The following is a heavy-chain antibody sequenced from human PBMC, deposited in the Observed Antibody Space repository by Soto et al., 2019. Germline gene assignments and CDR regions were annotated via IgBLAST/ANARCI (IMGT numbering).Heavy chain of an antibody. CDR3: AKEHLYYDFWSGPDNYYGMDV. Sequence: SLRLSCAASGFTFSSYAMSWVRQAPGKGLEWVSAISGSGGSTYYADSVKGRFTISRDNSKNTLYLQMNSLRAEDTAVYYCAKEHLYYDFWSGPDNYYGMDVWGQGTTVTVSS. V-gene: IGHV3-23*01. CDR2: ISGSGGST. D-gene: IGHD3-3*01. CDR1: GFTFSSYA. J-gene: IGHJ6*02.